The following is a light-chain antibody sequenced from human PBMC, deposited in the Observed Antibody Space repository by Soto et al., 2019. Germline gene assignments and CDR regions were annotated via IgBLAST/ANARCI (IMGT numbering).Light chain of an antibody. CDR2: RND. CDR3: AAWDDSLSGYV. V-gene: IGLV1-47*01. J-gene: IGLJ1*01. Sequence: QSVLTQPPSASGTPGKRVTISCSGSSSYIGSKYVYWYQQLPGTAPKLLIYRNDQRPSRISDRFSGSKSGTSASLAISGLRAEDEADYYWAAWDDSLSGYVFGTGTKLTVL. CDR1: SSYIGSKY.